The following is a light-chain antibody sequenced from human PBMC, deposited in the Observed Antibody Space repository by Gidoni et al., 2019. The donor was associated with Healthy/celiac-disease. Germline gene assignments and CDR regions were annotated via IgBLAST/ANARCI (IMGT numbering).Light chain of an antibody. J-gene: IGLJ2*01. CDR2: SNN. CDR3: AAWDDSLNGVV. Sequence: QPVLTPPPSASGTPGQRVTISCSGSSTNIGSNTVNWNQQLPGTAPKLHIYSNNQRPSGEPDRFSGSKSGTSTPLAISGLQSEDDADYYCAAWDDSLNGVVFGGGTKLTVL. V-gene: IGLV1-44*01. CDR1: STNIGSNT.